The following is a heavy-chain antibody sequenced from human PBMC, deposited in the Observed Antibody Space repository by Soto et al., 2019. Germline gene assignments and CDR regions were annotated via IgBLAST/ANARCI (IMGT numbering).Heavy chain of an antibody. Sequence: SVEVSCKXSGGTFSSYAISWVRQAPGQGLEWMGGIIPIFGTANYAQKFQGRVTITADESTSTAYMELSSLRSEDTAVYYCASTRGDSSGYSGFDYWGQGTLVTVSS. CDR1: GGTFSSYA. CDR3: ASTRGDSSGYSGFDY. CDR2: IIPIFGTA. V-gene: IGHV1-69*13. D-gene: IGHD3-22*01. J-gene: IGHJ4*02.